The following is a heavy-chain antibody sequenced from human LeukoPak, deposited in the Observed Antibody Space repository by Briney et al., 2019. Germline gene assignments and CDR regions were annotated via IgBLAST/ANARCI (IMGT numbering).Heavy chain of an antibody. CDR3: ASPYYYDSSGSTLWDY. CDR2: ISGSGGST. D-gene: IGHD3-22*01. J-gene: IGHJ4*02. Sequence: GGSLRLSCAASGFTFSSYAMSGARQAPGKGLEWVSAISGSGGSTHYADSVKGRFTISRDNSKNTLYLQMNSLRAEDTAVYYCASPYYYDSSGSTLWDYWGQGTLVTVSS. V-gene: IGHV3-23*01. CDR1: GFTFSSYA.